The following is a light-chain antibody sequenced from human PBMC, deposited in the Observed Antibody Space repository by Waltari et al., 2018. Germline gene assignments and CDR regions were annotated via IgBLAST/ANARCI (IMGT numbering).Light chain of an antibody. CDR3: MQTTRWPART. CDR1: QSLVHSDGNTY. V-gene: IGKV2-30*02. CDR2: KVS. Sequence: DVVMTQSPLSLPVTLGQPASIPCRSSQSLVHSDGNTYLNWFHHRPGQSPRRLINKVSNRVSGVPDRFSGGESGTDFTLNISVVEAEDVGVYFCMQTTRWPARTFGGGTKVEIK. J-gene: IGKJ4*01.